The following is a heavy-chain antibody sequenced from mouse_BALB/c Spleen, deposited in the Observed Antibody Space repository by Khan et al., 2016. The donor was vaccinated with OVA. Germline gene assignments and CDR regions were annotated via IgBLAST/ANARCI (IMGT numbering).Heavy chain of an antibody. J-gene: IGHJ2*01. CDR1: GYIFISYW. CDR3: ARSSPTVVVFDY. CDR2: IYPGTGST. V-gene: IGHV1S132*01. Sequence: QVRLQQSGAELVRPGASVKLSCKTSGYIFISYWIHWVKQRSGQGLEWIARIYPGTGSTYYNENFKGKATLTADKSSSTACMQLSSLKSEDSAVYFSARSSPTVVVFDYWGQGTTLTVSS. D-gene: IGHD1-1*01.